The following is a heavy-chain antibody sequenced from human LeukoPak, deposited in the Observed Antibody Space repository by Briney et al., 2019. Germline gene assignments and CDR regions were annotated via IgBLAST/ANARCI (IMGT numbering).Heavy chain of an antibody. CDR2: INPSGGST. V-gene: IGHV1-46*01. D-gene: IGHD3-22*01. CDR1: GYTFTSYY. J-gene: IGHJ4*02. Sequence: GASVKVSCKASGYTFTSYYMHWVRQAPEQGLEWMGTINPSGGSTSYAQKFQGRVTMTRDMSTSTVYMELSSLRSEDTAVYYCARDGNYYDSSGYPDYWGQGTLVTVSS. CDR3: ARDGNYYDSSGYPDY.